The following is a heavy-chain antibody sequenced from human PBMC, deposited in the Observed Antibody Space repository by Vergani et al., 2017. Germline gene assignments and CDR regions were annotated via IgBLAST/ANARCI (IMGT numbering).Heavy chain of an antibody. V-gene: IGHV4-30-4*01. D-gene: IGHD3-10*01. CDR2: SYYSGST. CDR3: ARGGLITMVRGVITWFDP. Sequence: QVQLQESGPGLVKPSQTLSLTCTVSGGSISSGDYYWSWIRQPPGKGLEWIGYSYYSGSTYYNPSLKSRVTISVDTSRNQFSLKLSSMTAADTAVYYCARGGLITMVRGVITWFDPWGQGTLVTVSS. CDR1: GGSISSGDYY. J-gene: IGHJ5*02.